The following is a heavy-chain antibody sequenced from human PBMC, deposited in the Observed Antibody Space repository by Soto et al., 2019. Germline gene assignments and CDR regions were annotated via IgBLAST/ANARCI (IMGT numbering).Heavy chain of an antibody. CDR2: ISGSGGST. J-gene: IGHJ6*03. Sequence: PGGSLRLSGTASGFTFSSYAMSRVRQAPGKGLEWVSAISGSGGSTYYADSVKGRFTISRDNSKNTLYLQMNSLRAEDTAVYYCAKATVKILRVVPAATGYMDVWGKGTTVTVSS. CDR3: AKATVKILRVVPAATGYMDV. D-gene: IGHD2-2*01. V-gene: IGHV3-23*01. CDR1: GFTFSSYA.